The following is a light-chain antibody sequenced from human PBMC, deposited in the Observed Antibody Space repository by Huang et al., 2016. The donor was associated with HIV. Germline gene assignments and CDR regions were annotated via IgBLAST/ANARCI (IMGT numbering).Light chain of an antibody. CDR3: QQSRS. V-gene: IGKV1-33*01. Sequence: DIQTTQSPSSLSASVVVRVTIRCQASQDIDKYLNWYQQKPGKAPELRIFDASNVERGVPTRFSGSGSGTDFTFTISSLQPEDFATYYCQQSRSFGGGTKVEVK. CDR1: QDIDKY. CDR2: DAS. J-gene: IGKJ4*01.